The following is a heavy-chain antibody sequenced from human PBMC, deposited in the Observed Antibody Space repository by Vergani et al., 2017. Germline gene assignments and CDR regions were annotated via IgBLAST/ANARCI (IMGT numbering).Heavy chain of an antibody. CDR2: ISGSGGST. Sequence: EVQLLESGGDLVQPGGSLRLSCAASGFTFNHYAMNWVRQAPGKGLEWVSGISGSGGSTYYAGSVKGRFTMSRDSSKNTLYLQMNSLSAGDTAVYYCAKANPRNSGYDYLYYYHAMDVWGKGTTVTVSS. J-gene: IGHJ6*04. V-gene: IGHV3-23*01. CDR3: AKANPRNSGYDYLYYYHAMDV. CDR1: GFTFNHYA. D-gene: IGHD5-12*01.